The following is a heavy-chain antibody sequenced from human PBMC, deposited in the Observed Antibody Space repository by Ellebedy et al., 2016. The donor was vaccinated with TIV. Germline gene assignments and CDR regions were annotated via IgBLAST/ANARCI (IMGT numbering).Heavy chain of an antibody. J-gene: IGHJ3*02. CDR3: ARRYCTISRCFAASWASLDM. CDR2: ISSSVTTV. Sequence: PGGSLRLSCAASGFTFSDYYMSWIRQAPGKGLEWISYISSSVTTVYYADSVRGRFTISRDNAKNSLYLQMNSLTVEDTAVYYCARRYCTISRCFAASWASLDMWGQGTMVTVSS. D-gene: IGHD2-2*01. V-gene: IGHV3-11*04. CDR1: GFTFSDYY.